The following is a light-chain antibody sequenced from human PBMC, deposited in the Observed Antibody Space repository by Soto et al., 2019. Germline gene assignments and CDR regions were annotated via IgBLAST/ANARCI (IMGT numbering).Light chain of an antibody. CDR2: EVN. CDR3: CSFTSTSTLHYV. J-gene: IGLJ1*01. Sequence: QSALTQPASVSGSPGQSITISCTGSSSDVGGYDHVSWYQQHPGKAPKLMIFEVNTRPSGVSNRFSGSKSGNTASLTISGLQAEDEADYYCCSFTSTSTLHYVFGTGTKLTVL. V-gene: IGLV2-14*01. CDR1: SSDVGGYDH.